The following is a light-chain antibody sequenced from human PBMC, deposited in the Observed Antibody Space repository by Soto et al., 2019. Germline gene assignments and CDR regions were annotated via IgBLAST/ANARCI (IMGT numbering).Light chain of an antibody. CDR2: DAS. J-gene: IGKJ5*01. V-gene: IGKV3-11*01. Sequence: EVVLAQSPDTLSLPPGERATLSCRASQSISSYLAWYQQKPGQAPRLLIYDASSKPSDIPAMFSGCGSGTDFTLTISSLEPEDFAIYYCQQRSNWPITFGPGTRLEIK. CDR3: QQRSNWPIT. CDR1: QSISSY.